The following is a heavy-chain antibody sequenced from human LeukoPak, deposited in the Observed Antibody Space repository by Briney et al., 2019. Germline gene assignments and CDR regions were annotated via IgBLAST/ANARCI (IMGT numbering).Heavy chain of an antibody. Sequence: PSETLSLTCTVSGGSISSSSYYWGWIRQPPGKGLEWIGSIYYSGSTYYNPSLKSRVTISVDTSKNQFSLKLSSVTAADTAVYYCARHKVGATLYYYYYMDVWGKGTTVTVSS. CDR3: ARHKVGATLYYYYYMDV. CDR1: GGSISSSSYY. D-gene: IGHD1-26*01. CDR2: IYYSGST. J-gene: IGHJ6*03. V-gene: IGHV4-39*01.